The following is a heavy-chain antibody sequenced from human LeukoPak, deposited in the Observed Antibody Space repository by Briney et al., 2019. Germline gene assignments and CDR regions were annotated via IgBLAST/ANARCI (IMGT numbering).Heavy chain of an antibody. V-gene: IGHV4-38-2*02. CDR1: GYSISSGYY. Sequence: SETLSLTCTVSGYSISSGYYWGWLRQPPGKGPEWIGSIYHSGSTYYNPSLKSRVTISVDTSKNQFSLKLSSVTAADTAVYYCASEFGYWGQGTLVTVSS. D-gene: IGHD3-16*01. CDR2: IYHSGST. CDR3: ASEFGY. J-gene: IGHJ4*02.